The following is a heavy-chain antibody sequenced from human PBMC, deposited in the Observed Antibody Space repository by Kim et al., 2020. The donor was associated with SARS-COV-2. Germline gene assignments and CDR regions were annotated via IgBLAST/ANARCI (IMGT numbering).Heavy chain of an antibody. D-gene: IGHD2-15*01. CDR2: IYYSGST. J-gene: IGHJ4*02. CDR1: GGSISSSSYY. Sequence: SETLSLTCTVSGGSISSSSYYWGWIRQPPGKGLEWIGSIYYSGSTYYNPSLKSRVTISVDTSKNQFSLKLSSVTAADTAVYYCARHWDETNKRIVVVVAATDYWGQGTLVTVSS. V-gene: IGHV4-39*01. CDR3: ARHWDETNKRIVVVVAATDY.